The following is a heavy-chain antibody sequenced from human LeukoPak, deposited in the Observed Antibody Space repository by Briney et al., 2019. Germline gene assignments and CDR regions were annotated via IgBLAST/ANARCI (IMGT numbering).Heavy chain of an antibody. J-gene: IGHJ4*02. CDR3: AKDGLGYCSSTSCYLGDY. D-gene: IGHD2-2*01. CDR2: ISGSGGST. V-gene: IGHV3-23*01. Sequence: PGGSLRLSCAASGFTVSSKYMNWVRQAPGKGLEWVSAISGSGGSTYYADSVKGRFTISRDNSKNTLYLQMNSLRAEDTAVYYCAKDGLGYCSSTSCYLGDYWGQGTLVTVSS. CDR1: GFTVSSKY.